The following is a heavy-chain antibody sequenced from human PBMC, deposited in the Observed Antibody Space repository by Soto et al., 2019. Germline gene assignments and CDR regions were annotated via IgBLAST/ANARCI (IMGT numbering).Heavy chain of an antibody. J-gene: IGHJ4*02. V-gene: IGHV3-33*01. CDR2: IWFDGSIK. CDR1: GFAFSTYG. Sequence: QVQLVESGGGVVQPGRSLRVSCAASGFAFSTYGMHWVRQAPGKGLEWVAVIWFDGSIKYYADSVKGRFTISRDNCKDPLFLKMNSVRAEDTAVYYCEGARGPFDYWGQGTLVTVSS. CDR3: EGARGPFDY.